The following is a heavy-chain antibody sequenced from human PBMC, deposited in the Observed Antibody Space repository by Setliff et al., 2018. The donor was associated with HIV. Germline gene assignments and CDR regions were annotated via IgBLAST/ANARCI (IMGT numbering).Heavy chain of an antibody. J-gene: IGHJ4*02. CDR2: VHYGGSI. Sequence: SETLSLTCIVSGGSVNSSRYYWGFIRQSPGKGLEWIASVHYGGSIFYNPSLKSRVTLSVGTSKRQFFLNLSSATTADTAMYYCVRPSFGIGGGSMFDSWGQGIVVTVSS. CDR3: VRPSFGIGGGSMFDS. CDR1: GGSVNSSRYY. V-gene: IGHV4-39*01. D-gene: IGHD3-3*01.